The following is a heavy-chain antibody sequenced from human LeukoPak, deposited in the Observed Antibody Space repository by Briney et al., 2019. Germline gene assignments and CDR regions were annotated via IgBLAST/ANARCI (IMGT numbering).Heavy chain of an antibody. D-gene: IGHD6-19*01. CDR1: GFTFSSYA. J-gene: IGHJ4*02. CDR2: ISGSGGST. Sequence: GGSLRLSCAASGFTFSSYAMSWVRQAPGKGLEWVSAISGSGGSTYYADSVKGGFTISRDNSKNTLYLQMNSLRAEDTAVYYCAKDARKYSSGWYKGDYWGQGTLVTVSS. CDR3: AKDARKYSSGWYKGDY. V-gene: IGHV3-23*01.